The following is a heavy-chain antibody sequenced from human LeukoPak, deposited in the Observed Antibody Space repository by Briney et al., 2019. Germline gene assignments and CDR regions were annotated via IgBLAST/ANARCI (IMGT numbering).Heavy chain of an antibody. CDR1: GYSFTNFD. CDR2: MNPNSGNK. V-gene: IGHV1-8*01. Sequence: GAAVKVSCKASGYSFTNFDINWVRQATGQGLEWMGWMNPNSGNKGYAQKFQGRVTMTMNTSITTAYMELSSLRSEDTAVYYCARGPQWRGDYYYMDVWGRATTVTVSS. CDR3: ARGPQWRGDYYYMDV. D-gene: IGHD6-19*01. J-gene: IGHJ6*03.